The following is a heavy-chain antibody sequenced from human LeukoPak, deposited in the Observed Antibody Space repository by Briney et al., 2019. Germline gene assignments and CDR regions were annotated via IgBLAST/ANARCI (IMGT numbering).Heavy chain of an antibody. CDR2: ISDSSSLT. CDR3: AKVIRGGYGMDV. CDR1: GFTFSSFG. V-gene: IGHV3-48*02. D-gene: IGHD3-10*01. J-gene: IGHJ6*02. Sequence: PGGSLRLSCAASGFTFSSFGVNWVRQAPGKGLEWVSYISDSSSLTYYADSVKGRFTISRDNAKNSLSLQLNSLRDEDTAVYFCAKVIRGGYGMDVWGQGTTVTVSS.